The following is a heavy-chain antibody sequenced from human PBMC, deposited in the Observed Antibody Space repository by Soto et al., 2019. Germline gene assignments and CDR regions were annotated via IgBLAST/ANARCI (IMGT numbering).Heavy chain of an antibody. J-gene: IGHJ4*02. CDR1: GFTFSSYA. Sequence: QVQLVESGGGVVQPGRSLRLSCAASGFTFSSYAMHWVRQAPGKGLEWVAAISYDGSNKYYADSVKGRFTISRDNSKNTLYLQMNSLRAEDTAVYYCARGNFVITFGGDHGPLDYWGQGTLVTVSS. V-gene: IGHV3-30-3*01. CDR3: ARGNFVITFGGDHGPLDY. CDR2: ISYDGSNK. D-gene: IGHD3-16*01.